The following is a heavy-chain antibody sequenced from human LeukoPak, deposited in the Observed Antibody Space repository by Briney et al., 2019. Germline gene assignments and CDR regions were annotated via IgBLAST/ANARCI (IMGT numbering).Heavy chain of an antibody. CDR1: GYTFTSYD. CDR2: MNPNSGNT. D-gene: IGHD6-19*01. CDR3: ARSRAVAGTFDY. V-gene: IGHV1-8*01. J-gene: IGHJ4*02. Sequence: ASVKVSCKASGYTFTSYDINWVRQATGQGLEWMGWMNPNSGNTGYAQKLQGRVTMTTDTSTSTAYMELRSLRSDDTAVYYCARSRAVAGTFDYWGQGTLVTVSS.